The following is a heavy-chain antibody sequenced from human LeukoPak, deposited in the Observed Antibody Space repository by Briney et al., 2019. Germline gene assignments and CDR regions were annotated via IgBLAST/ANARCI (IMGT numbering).Heavy chain of an antibody. D-gene: IGHD3-16*01. CDR2: INHNGNVN. CDR1: GFIFSRYW. CDR3: ARGGGLDV. V-gene: IGHV3-7*03. J-gene: IGHJ6*02. Sequence: PGGSLRLSCAASGFIFSRYWMSWARQAPGKGLEWVASINHNGNVNYYVDSVKGRFTISRDNAKNSLYLQMSNLRAEDTAVYFCARGGGLDVWGQGATVTVSS.